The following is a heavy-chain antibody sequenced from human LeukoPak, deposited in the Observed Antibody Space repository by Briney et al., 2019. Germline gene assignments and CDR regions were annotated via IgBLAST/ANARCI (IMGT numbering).Heavy chain of an antibody. CDR3: AKDNHHYYGSGTHFDY. CDR1: GFTFSSYG. V-gene: IGHV3-30*18. Sequence: GGSLRLSCAASGFTFSSYGMHWVRQAPGKGLEWVAVISYDGSNKYYADSVKGRFTISRDNSKNTLYLQMYSLRAEDTAVYYCAKDNHHYYGSGTHFDYWGQGTLVTVSS. J-gene: IGHJ4*02. D-gene: IGHD3-10*01. CDR2: ISYDGSNK.